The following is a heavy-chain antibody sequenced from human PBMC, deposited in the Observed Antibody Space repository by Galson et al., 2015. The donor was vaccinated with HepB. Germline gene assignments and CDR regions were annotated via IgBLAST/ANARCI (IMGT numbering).Heavy chain of an antibody. D-gene: IGHD5-18*01. J-gene: IGHJ6*02. V-gene: IGHV3-30*18. CDR3: AKDSEGIQLCMDV. CDR2: ISYDGSNK. Sequence: SLRLSCAASGFTFSSYGMHWVRQAPGKGLEWVAVISYDGSNKYYADSVKGRFTISRDNSKNTLYLQMNSLRAEDTAVYYCAKDSEGIQLCMDVWGQGTTVTVSS. CDR1: GFTFSSYG.